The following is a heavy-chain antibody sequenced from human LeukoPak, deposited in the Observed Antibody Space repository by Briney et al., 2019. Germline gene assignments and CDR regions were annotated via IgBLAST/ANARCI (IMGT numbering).Heavy chain of an antibody. Sequence: GGSLRLSCAASGFTFTSYAMSWVRQAPGKGLEWVSAISDGAYSTFYADSVKGRFTISRDNSKNTLYLQMNSLRAEDMAVYYCAREFSGYAFDIWGQGTTVTVSS. CDR1: GFTFTSYA. V-gene: IGHV3-23*01. D-gene: IGHD5-12*01. CDR3: AREFSGYAFDI. CDR2: ISDGAYST. J-gene: IGHJ3*02.